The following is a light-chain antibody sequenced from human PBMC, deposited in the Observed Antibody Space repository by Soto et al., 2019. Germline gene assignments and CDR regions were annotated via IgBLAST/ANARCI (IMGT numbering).Light chain of an antibody. V-gene: IGLV2-23*01. Sequence: QSVLTQPASVSGSPGQSITISCSRTSSHVGRYNFVSWYQQHPGKAPKLLIHEGTKRPSGVSIRFSGYQSDNTASLTISGLQAEDEADYYCCSSSYNVVFGGGTKLTVL. J-gene: IGLJ2*01. CDR3: CSSSYNVV. CDR1: SSHVGRYNF. CDR2: EGT.